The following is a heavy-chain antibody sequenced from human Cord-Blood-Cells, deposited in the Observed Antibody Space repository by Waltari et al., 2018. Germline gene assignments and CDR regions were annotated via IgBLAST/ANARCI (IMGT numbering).Heavy chain of an antibody. CDR2: IIPILGIA. V-gene: IGHV1-69*09. J-gene: IGHJ4*02. D-gene: IGHD1-26*01. CDR3: ARERVGATFDY. Sequence: QVQLVQSGAEVKKPGSSVKVSCKASGGTFSSYAISWVRQAPGQGLEWMGRIIPILGIANYAQKFQGRVTISADKSTSTAYMELSSLRSEDTAVYYCARERVGATFDYWGQGTLVTVSS. CDR1: GGTFSSYA.